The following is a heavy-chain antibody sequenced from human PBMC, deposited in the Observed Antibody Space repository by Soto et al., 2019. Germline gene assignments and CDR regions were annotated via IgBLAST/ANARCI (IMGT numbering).Heavy chain of an antibody. CDR2: IYPGGSDT. J-gene: IGHJ5*02. D-gene: IGHD3-22*01. CDR1: GYSFTSYW. CDR3: ARLCGDMIVGINWFDP. Sequence: GESLKISCKGSGYSFTSYWIGWVRQMPGKGLEWMGIIYPGGSDTRYSPSFQGQVTISADNSISPAYLQWSSLKASDTAMYYCARLCGDMIVGINWFDPWGQGTLVTVS. V-gene: IGHV5-51*01.